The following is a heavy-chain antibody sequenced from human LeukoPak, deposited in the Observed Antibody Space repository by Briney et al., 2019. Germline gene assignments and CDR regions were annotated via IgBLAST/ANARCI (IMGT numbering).Heavy chain of an antibody. V-gene: IGHV4-59*01. Sequence: SETLSLTCTVSGGSIGSYYWSWIRQPPGKGLEWIGYIYYSGSTNYNPSLKSRVTISVDTSKNQFSLKLSSVTAADTAVYYCARDRDAFVFFDYWGQGTLVTVSS. J-gene: IGHJ4*02. D-gene: IGHD3-16*01. CDR2: IYYSGST. CDR1: GGSIGSYY. CDR3: ARDRDAFVFFDY.